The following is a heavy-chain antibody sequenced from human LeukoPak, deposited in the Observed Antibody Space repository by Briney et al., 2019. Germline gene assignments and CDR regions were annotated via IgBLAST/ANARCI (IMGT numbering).Heavy chain of an antibody. D-gene: IGHD6-6*01. V-gene: IGHV1-46*03. CDR3: ATGRVTFSFSSGLGY. Sequence: ASVKVSCXASGNTLTSYYMHWVRRAPGQGLEWMGIINPSGGGTTYAQKFQGRVTMTRDTSTSTVYMELSSLRSEDTAVYFCATGRVTFSFSSGLGYWGQGTLVTVSS. J-gene: IGHJ4*02. CDR1: GNTLTSYY. CDR2: INPSGGGT.